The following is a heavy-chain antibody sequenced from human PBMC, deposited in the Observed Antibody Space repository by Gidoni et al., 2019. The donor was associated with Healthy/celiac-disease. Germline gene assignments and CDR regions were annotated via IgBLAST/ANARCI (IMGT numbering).Heavy chain of an antibody. CDR2: MNPNSGNT. Sequence: QVQLVQSGAEVKKPGASVKVSGKASGYTFTSDDINWVRQDTGQGLEWRGWMNPNSGNTGYAQKFQVRVTMTRNTSRSTAYMELSSLRSGDTAVYYCARGLAGSFKKYYYDSSGYMNYYYYYYMDVWGKGTTVTVSS. J-gene: IGHJ6*03. D-gene: IGHD3-22*01. CDR3: ARGLAGSFKKYYYDSSGYMNYYYYYYMDV. V-gene: IGHV1-8*01. CDR1: GYTFTSDD.